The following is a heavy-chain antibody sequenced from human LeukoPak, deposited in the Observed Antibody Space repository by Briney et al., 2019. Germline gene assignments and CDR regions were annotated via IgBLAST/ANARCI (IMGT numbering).Heavy chain of an antibody. CDR3: AKATDPYSGYDYYFDY. CDR2: ISGSGGST. D-gene: IGHD5-12*01. Sequence: GGSLRLSCAASGFTSSSYAMNWVRQAPGKGLEWVSAISGSGGSTYYADSVKGRFTISRDNSKNTLYLQMNSLRAEDTAVYYCAKATDPYSGYDYYFDYWGQGTLVTVSS. CDR1: GFTSSSYA. J-gene: IGHJ4*02. V-gene: IGHV3-23*01.